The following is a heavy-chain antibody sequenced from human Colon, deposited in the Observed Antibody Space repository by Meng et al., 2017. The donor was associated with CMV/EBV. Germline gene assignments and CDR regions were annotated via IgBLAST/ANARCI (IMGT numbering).Heavy chain of an antibody. CDR1: GSPSTAYY. V-gene: IGHV1-2*02. Sequence: PGAGRKVSSKASGSPSTAYYRPTLRKAPGQRAQRVGWINPNNGGINFAEMFRGKVTLTRDTSISTAYMEMSSLRLEDKAVYYCAGGRIVAGTGPLVLIDYWGQGTLVTVSS. CDR3: AGGRIVAGTGPLVLIDY. CDR2: INPNNGGI. J-gene: IGHJ4*02. D-gene: IGHD5-12*01.